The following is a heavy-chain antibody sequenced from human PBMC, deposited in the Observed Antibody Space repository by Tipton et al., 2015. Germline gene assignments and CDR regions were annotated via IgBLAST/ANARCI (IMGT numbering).Heavy chain of an antibody. D-gene: IGHD2-15*01. CDR2: ISYDQTTQ. J-gene: IGHJ5*02. V-gene: IGHV3-30*01. CDR1: GFTFSIYS. CDR3: ARDLDCGGGNCPIGWFDP. Sequence: SLRLSCAASGFTFSIYSMHWVRQAPGKGLEWVAVISYDQTTQYYADSVKGRFTISRDNSKNTLYLQMNSLRPEDTAVYYCARDLDCGGGNCPIGWFDPWGQGTLVTVSS.